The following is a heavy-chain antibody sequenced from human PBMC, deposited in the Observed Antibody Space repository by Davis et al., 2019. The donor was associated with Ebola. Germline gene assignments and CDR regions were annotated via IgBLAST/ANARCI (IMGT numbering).Heavy chain of an antibody. D-gene: IGHD2-8*01. Sequence: MPSETLSLTCTVSGGSISSSSYYWGWIRQPPGKGLEWIGSIYYSGSTYYNPSLKSRVTISVDTSKNQFSLKLSSVTAADTAVYYCARLESVMGLDYWGQGTLVTVSS. CDR1: GGSISSSSYY. CDR3: ARLESVMGLDY. J-gene: IGHJ4*02. CDR2: IYYSGST. V-gene: IGHV4-39*01.